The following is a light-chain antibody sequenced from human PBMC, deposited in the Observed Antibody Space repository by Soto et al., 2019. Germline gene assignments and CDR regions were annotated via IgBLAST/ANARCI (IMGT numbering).Light chain of an antibody. CDR1: NIGSKS. V-gene: IGLV3-21*02. J-gene: IGLJ1*01. CDR2: EDS. Sequence: SYELTQPPSVSVSPGQTARITCGGINIGSKSVHWYQQKPGKAPVLVVYEDSDRPSGIPERFSGSNSGNTATLTISRVEAGDEADYYCQGWDSSSDHYVFGTGTKVTVL. CDR3: QGWDSSSDHYV.